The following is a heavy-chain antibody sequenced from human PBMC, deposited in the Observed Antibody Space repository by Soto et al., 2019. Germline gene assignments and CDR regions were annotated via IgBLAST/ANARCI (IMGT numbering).Heavy chain of an antibody. CDR2: ISLYSDGP. V-gene: IGHV1-18*01. Sequence: ASLKVSCKTSGYTFSNYGITWVRQAPGQPHEWPGWISLYSDGPNSAQTIQGRVTMNKATSTTKAYMRLRTVRSDDTAVYYCARVVPGADACFGPWGQGTLVTVSS. D-gene: IGHD2-2*01. CDR3: ARVVPGADACFGP. CDR1: GYTFSNYG. J-gene: IGHJ5*02.